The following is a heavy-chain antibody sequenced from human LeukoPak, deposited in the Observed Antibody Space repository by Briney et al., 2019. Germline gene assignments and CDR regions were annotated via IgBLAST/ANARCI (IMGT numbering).Heavy chain of an antibody. J-gene: IGHJ4*02. D-gene: IGHD6-19*01. V-gene: IGHV3-33*06. CDR2: IWYDGSNK. CDR1: GFTFSSYG. CDR3: AKAIGYSSGWYVDY. Sequence: GGSLRLSCAASGFTFSSYGMHRVRQAPGKGLEWVAVIWYDGSNKYYADSVKGRFTISRDNSKNTLYLQMNSLRAEDTAVYYCAKAIGYSSGWYVDYWGQGTLVTVSS.